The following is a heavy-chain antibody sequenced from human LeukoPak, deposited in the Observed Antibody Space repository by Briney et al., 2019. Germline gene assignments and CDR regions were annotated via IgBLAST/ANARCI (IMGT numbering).Heavy chain of an antibody. CDR2: ISYDGSNK. Sequence: GGSLRLSCAASGFTFSSYAMHWVRQAPGKGLEWVAVISYDGSNKYYADSVKGRFTISRDNSKNTLYLRMNSLRAEDTAVYYCAKGVRFLEWLEYYFDYWGQGTLVTVSS. CDR1: GFTFSSYA. J-gene: IGHJ4*02. CDR3: AKGVRFLEWLEYYFDY. V-gene: IGHV3-30*04. D-gene: IGHD3-3*01.